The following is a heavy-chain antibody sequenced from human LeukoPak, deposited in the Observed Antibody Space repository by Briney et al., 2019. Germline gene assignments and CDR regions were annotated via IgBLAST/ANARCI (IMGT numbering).Heavy chain of an antibody. Sequence: GGSLRLACAASGFTSDGYGMSWVRQAPGKGLEWVSRINWNGGSTDYADSVKGRLTISRDNAKNSLYLQMNSLRAEDPALYYCATGDGDSAAEYFQHWGQGTLVTVSS. D-gene: IGHD4-17*01. V-gene: IGHV3-20*04. CDR2: INWNGGST. CDR3: ATGDGDSAAEYFQH. CDR1: GFTSDGYG. J-gene: IGHJ1*01.